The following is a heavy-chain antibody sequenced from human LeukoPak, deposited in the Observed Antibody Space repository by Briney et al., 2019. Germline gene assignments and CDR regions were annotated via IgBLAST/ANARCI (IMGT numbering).Heavy chain of an antibody. Sequence: ASVKVSCKASGYTFTGYYTHWVRQAPGQGLEWMGWINPNSGGTNYAQKFQGRVTMTRDTSISTAYMELSRLRSDDTAVYYCARVGLEQQLAPDTAYYYYMDVWGKGTTVTVSS. CDR2: INPNSGGT. J-gene: IGHJ6*03. CDR1: GYTFTGYY. D-gene: IGHD6-13*01. CDR3: ARVGLEQQLAPDTAYYYYMDV. V-gene: IGHV1-2*02.